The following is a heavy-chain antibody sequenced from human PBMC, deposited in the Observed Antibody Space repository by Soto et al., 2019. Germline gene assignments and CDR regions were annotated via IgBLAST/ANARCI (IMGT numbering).Heavy chain of an antibody. CDR1: DGSFNDYF. CDR3: APAIQSAWEVLAY. Sequence: SETLSLTCGVYDGSFNDYFWTWIRQPPGKGLEWIGEIRRSGSTYYNPSLESRVTISVDTSKSQFSLRVTSVTAADTAVYYCAPAIQSAWEVLAYWGQGTLVTVSS. D-gene: IGHD1-1*01. CDR2: IRRSGST. J-gene: IGHJ4*02. V-gene: IGHV4-34*01.